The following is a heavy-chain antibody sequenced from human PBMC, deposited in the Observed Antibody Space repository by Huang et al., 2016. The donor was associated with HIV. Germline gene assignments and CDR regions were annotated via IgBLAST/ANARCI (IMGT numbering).Heavy chain of an antibody. V-gene: IGHV3-53*01. D-gene: IGHD3-3*01. J-gene: IGHJ6*02. CDR1: GLRCSGND. CDR2: VDNGDDT. CDR3: ATFTIFGVDKGV. Sequence: EVQVVESGGGLTQPGGSLRLSFVVSGLRCSGNDMTWVRQGPGRGLEWIALVDNGDDTFYADSVKGRFTISRDNSRNTVFLQMNSLRAEDTAVYYCATFTIFGVDKGVWGQGTTVTVSS.